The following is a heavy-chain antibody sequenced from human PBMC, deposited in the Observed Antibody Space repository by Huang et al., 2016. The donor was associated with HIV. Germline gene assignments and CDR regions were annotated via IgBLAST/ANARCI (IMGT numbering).Heavy chain of an antibody. CDR3: ARSRRDGSSDAFDV. D-gene: IGHD6-25*01. Sequence: TCAVYGESFSGHFWSWIRQPPGKGLQWIGEINHSVSTNFSTSLKSRITMSVDTSKKQFSLKLKSVTAADTAVYFCARSRRDGSSDAFDVGGQGSMVTVS. V-gene: IGHV4-34*01. J-gene: IGHJ3*01. CDR1: GESFSGHF. CDR2: INHSVST.